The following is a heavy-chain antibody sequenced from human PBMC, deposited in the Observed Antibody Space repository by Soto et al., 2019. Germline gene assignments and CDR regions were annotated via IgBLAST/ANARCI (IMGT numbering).Heavy chain of an antibody. CDR1: GFSLSTSGVG. Sequence: QITWKESGPTLVKPTQTLTLTCTFSGFSLSTSGVGVGWIRQPPGKALEWLALIYWDDDKRYSLSLQSRLTITKDISKNQVVLTMTNMDPVDTATYYCAHKVVAGWDNHFDHWGQGTLVTVSS. V-gene: IGHV2-5*02. D-gene: IGHD6-19*01. CDR3: AHKVVAGWDNHFDH. CDR2: IYWDDDK. J-gene: IGHJ4*02.